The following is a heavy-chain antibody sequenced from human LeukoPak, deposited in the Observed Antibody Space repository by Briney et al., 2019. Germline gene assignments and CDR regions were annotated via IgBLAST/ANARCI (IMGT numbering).Heavy chain of an antibody. CDR1: GGSISSGGYY. Sequence: PSETLSLTCTVSGGSISSGGYYWSWIRQHPGKGLEWIGYIYYSGSTYYNPSLKGRVTISVDTSKNQFSLKLSSVTAADTAVYYCARERYYGSGSQLFDYWGQGTLVTVSS. D-gene: IGHD3-10*01. CDR3: ARERYYGSGSQLFDY. J-gene: IGHJ4*02. CDR2: IYYSGST. V-gene: IGHV4-31*03.